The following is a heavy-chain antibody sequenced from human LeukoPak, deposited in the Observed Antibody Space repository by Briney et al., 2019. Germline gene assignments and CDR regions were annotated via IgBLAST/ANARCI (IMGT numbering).Heavy chain of an antibody. CDR2: INPNSGGT. CDR1: GYTFTDYY. V-gene: IGHV1-2*02. Sequence: GAAVKVSCKASGYTFTDYYLYWVRQAPGQGLEWMGWINPNSGGTNFAQKFQGRVTMTRDTSISTAYMELSRLRSDDTAVYYCARDSGEDPYYLEYWDRGTLVTVSS. J-gene: IGHJ4*02. D-gene: IGHD7-27*01. CDR3: ARDSGEDPYYLEY.